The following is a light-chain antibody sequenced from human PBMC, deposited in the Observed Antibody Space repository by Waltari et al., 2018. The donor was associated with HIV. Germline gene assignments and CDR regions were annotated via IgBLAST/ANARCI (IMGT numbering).Light chain of an antibody. CDR3: QQYDTPPFT. CDR1: QSVNYRY. CDR2: GAS. V-gene: IGKV3-20*01. J-gene: IGKJ3*01. Sequence: EIVLTQSPVTLSLSPGQRANLYCRASQSVNYRYIAWYQQKPGQTTRRLMYGASSRATGIPDRFRGSGCGTDFTLTISRLQPEDVAVCYCQQYDTPPFTFGPGTKVDIK.